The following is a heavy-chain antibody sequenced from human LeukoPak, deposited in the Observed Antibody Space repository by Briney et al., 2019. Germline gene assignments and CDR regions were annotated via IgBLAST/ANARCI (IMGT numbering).Heavy chain of an antibody. J-gene: IGHJ4*02. CDR3: AKTTTGYSSGRYPGWPVDY. D-gene: IGHD6-19*01. V-gene: IGHV3-23*01. CDR2: ISGSGGGT. CDR1: GFTFSSYA. Sequence: GGSLRLSCAASGFTFSSYAVRWVRQAPGKGLEWVSAISGSGGGTYYADSGKGRFTISRDNSKNTLYLQMNSLSTEDTAVYYCAKTTTGYSSGRYPGWPVDYWGQGTLVTVSS.